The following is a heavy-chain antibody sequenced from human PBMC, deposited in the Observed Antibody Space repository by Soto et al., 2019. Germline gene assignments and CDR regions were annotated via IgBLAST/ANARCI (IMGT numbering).Heavy chain of an antibody. CDR2: ISAYNGNT. V-gene: IGHV1-18*01. D-gene: IGHD6-13*01. CDR3: ARVPLPDYSSNWYVGAWFDP. Sequence: QVQLVQSGAEVKKPGASVKVSCKASGYSFTNYDISWVRQAPGQGLEWMGRISAYNGNTNYVQKLQGRVTMTTDTSTSTAYMELRSLRSDDTAVYYCARVPLPDYSSNWYVGAWFDPWGQGTLVTVSS. J-gene: IGHJ5*02. CDR1: GYSFTNYD.